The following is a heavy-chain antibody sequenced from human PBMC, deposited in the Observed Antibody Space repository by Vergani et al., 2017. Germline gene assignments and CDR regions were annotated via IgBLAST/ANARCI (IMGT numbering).Heavy chain of an antibody. J-gene: IGHJ5*02. V-gene: IGHV4-61*02. CDR2: IHSSGTT. CDR3: ARGETRTGWFDP. CDR1: GGSITSGSFY. Sequence: QVQLHESGPGLVKPSQTLSLTCTVSGGSITSGSFYWSGLRQPAGKGLEWIGRIHSSGTTNYNPSLNGRVTIFVDKSKNLLSLRLNSVTAADTAVYYCARGETRTGWFDPWGQGTLVTGSS. D-gene: IGHD3/OR15-3a*01.